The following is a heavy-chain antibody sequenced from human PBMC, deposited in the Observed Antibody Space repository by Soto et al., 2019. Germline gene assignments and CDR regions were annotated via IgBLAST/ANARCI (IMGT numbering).Heavy chain of an antibody. J-gene: IGHJ6*02. CDR3: ARRSGGISSPPGANWNDPGMDV. Sequence: ASVKVSCKSSCYTFTSYVSSWVRQAPGQGLELMGWISAYNGNTNYAQKLQGRVTISVDTSKNQFSLKLSSVTAADTAVYYCARRSGGISSPPGANWNDPGMDVWGQGTTVTVSS. V-gene: IGHV1-18*01. D-gene: IGHD1-20*01. CDR2: ISAYNGNT. CDR1: CYTFTSYV.